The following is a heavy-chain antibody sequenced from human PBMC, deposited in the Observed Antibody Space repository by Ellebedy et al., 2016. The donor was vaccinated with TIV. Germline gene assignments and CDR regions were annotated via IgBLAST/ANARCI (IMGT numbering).Heavy chain of an antibody. CDR3: ARGLARYYDSKAQGPEGMTFDI. V-gene: IGHV4-4*02. Sequence: MPSETLSLTCAVSGGSISSSNWWSWVRQPPGKGLEWIGEIYHSGSTNYNPSLKSRVTISVDTSKNQFSLKLSSVTAADTAVYYCARGLARYYDSKAQGPEGMTFDIWGQGTMVTVSS. CDR1: GGSISSSNW. J-gene: IGHJ3*02. D-gene: IGHD3-22*01. CDR2: IYHSGST.